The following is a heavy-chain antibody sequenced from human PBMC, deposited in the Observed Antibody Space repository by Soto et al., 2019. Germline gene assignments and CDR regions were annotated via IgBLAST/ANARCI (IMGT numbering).Heavy chain of an antibody. V-gene: IGHV4-31*03. CDR3: ARVSVAAAVACFDY. J-gene: IGHJ4*02. Sequence: SETLSLTCTVSGGSISSGDYYWSWIRQHPGKGLEWIGYIYYSGSTYYNPSLKSRVTISVDTSKNQFSLKLSSVTAADTAVYYCARVSVAAAVACFDYWGQGTLVTVSS. D-gene: IGHD6-13*01. CDR2: IYYSGST. CDR1: GGSISSGDYY.